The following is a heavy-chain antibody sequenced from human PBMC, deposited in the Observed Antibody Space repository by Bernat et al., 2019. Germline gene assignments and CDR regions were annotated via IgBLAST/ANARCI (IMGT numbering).Heavy chain of an antibody. CDR1: GFTFSSYE. CDR2: ISSSGSTI. J-gene: IGHJ3*02. CDR3: ARALRRVPDAFDI. Sequence: EVQLVESGGGLVQPGGSLRLSCAASGFTFSSYEMNWVRQAPGKGLEWVSYISSSGSTIYYADSVKGRFTISRDNAKNSLHLQMNSLRAEDTAVYYCARALRRVPDAFDIWGQGTMVTVSS. V-gene: IGHV3-48*03. D-gene: IGHD4-17*01.